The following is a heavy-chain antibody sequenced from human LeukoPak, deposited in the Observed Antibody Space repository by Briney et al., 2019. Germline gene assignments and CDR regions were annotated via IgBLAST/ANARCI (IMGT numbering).Heavy chain of an antibody. V-gene: IGHV1-18*01. Sequence: ASVKVSCKASGYTFTSYGISWVQQAPGQGLEWMGWISAYNGNTNYAQKLQGRVTMTTDTSTSTAYMELRSLRSDDTAVYYCAREPYSSSSVWFDPWGQGTLVTVSS. CDR1: GYTFTSYG. D-gene: IGHD6-6*01. CDR3: AREPYSSSSVWFDP. J-gene: IGHJ5*02. CDR2: ISAYNGNT.